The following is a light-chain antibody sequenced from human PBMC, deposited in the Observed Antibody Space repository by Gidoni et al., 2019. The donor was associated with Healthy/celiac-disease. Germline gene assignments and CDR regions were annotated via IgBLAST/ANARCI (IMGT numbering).Light chain of an antibody. J-gene: IGKJ1*01. V-gene: IGKV1-6*01. CDR1: QGIRND. CDR2: AAS. Sequence: AIQMTQSPSSLSASVGDRVTITCRASQGIRNDLGWYQQKPGKAPKLLIYAASSLQSGVPSRFSGSGAGTDFTTTISSLQPEDFATDYCLQDYNYPWTFGQGTKVEIK. CDR3: LQDYNYPWT.